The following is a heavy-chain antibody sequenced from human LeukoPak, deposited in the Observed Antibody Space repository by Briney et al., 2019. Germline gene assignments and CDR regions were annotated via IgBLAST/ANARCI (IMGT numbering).Heavy chain of an antibody. Sequence: GGSLRLSCAASGFTVSSNYMSWVRQAPGKGLEWVSVIYTGGSTYYADSVKGRFTISRDNSKNTVYLQMNSLRAEATAVYYCARDSDYGETFDYWGQGTLVTVSS. CDR1: GFTVSSNY. J-gene: IGHJ4*02. CDR3: ARDSDYGETFDY. CDR2: IYTGGST. V-gene: IGHV3-53*01. D-gene: IGHD4-17*01.